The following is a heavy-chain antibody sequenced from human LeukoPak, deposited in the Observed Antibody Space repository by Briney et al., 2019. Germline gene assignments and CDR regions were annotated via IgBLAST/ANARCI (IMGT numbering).Heavy chain of an antibody. CDR3: WSSYNDY. CDR1: GFTVSSKY. Sequence: GGSLRLSCAASGFTVSSKYMSWVRQAPGKGLVWVPRINSDGSSTSYADSVKGRFTISRDNAKNTLYLQMNSLRAEDTAVYYCWSSYNDYWGQGTLVTVSS. J-gene: IGHJ4*02. CDR2: INSDGSST. V-gene: IGHV3-74*01. D-gene: IGHD5-24*01.